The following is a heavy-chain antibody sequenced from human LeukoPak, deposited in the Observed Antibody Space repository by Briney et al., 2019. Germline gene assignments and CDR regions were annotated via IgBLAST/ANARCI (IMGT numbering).Heavy chain of an antibody. CDR1: GFTFSSYG. V-gene: IGHV3-33*01. J-gene: IGHJ4*02. Sequence: GGSLRLSCAASGFTFSSYGMHWVRQAPGKGLEWVAVIWSDGSNKHYADSARGRFTISRDNSKNTLYLQMNSLRAEDTAVYYCARGVGDYVLLDYWGQGTLVTVSS. CDR2: IWSDGSNK. CDR3: ARGVGDYVLLDY. D-gene: IGHD2-21*02.